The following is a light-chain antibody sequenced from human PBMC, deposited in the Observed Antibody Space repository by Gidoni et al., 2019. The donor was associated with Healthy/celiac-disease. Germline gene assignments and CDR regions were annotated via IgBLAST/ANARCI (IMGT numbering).Light chain of an antibody. CDR1: QSVSSN. CDR2: GAS. J-gene: IGKJ3*01. V-gene: IGKV3-15*01. CDR3: QQYNNWPPSFT. Sequence: EIVMTQSPATLSVSPGERATLSCRASQSVSSNIAWYQQKPGQAPRPLIYGASTRATGIPARFSGSGSGTEFTLTISSLQSEDFAVYYCQQYNNWPPSFTFGPXTKVDIK.